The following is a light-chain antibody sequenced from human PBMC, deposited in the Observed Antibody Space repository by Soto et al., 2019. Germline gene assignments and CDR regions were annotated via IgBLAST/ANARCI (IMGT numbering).Light chain of an antibody. J-gene: IGKJ2*01. Sequence: EIVMTQSPATLSVSPGERVTLSCRASQSVSSDLAWYQQKPGQAPRLLIYGASTRATGIPARFRGSGSGTEFTLTISSLQSEDFSVYYCQQYNNWPPVTFGQGTKLEIK. CDR3: QQYNNWPPVT. CDR1: QSVSSD. CDR2: GAS. V-gene: IGKV3-15*01.